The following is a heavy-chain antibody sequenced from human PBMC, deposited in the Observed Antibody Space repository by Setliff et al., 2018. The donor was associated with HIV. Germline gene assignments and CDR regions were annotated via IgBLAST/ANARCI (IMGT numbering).Heavy chain of an antibody. D-gene: IGHD3-16*01. CDR1: GYTFTGNSDYY. J-gene: IGHJ4*02. Sequence: ASVKVSCKASGYTFTGNSDYYLHWVRQAPGQGPEWMGWINPNTGGTNFAQKFQGRVTMTRDTSISTVYMEVSRLRSDDTAVYHCARSDYVWGSYPDKLDYWGQGTLVTVSS. CDR2: INPNTGGT. CDR3: ARSDYVWGSYPDKLDY. V-gene: IGHV1-2*02.